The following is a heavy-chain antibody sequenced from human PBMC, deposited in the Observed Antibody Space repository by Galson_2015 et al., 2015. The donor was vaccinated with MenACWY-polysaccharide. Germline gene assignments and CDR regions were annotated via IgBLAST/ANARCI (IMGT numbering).Heavy chain of an antibody. D-gene: IGHD6-13*01. V-gene: IGHV1-18*01. Sequence: SVKVSCKAFGYTFNTYGVSWLRQAPGQGLEWMGWINAYNGNTNYAQKFQGRVTMTTETSTSTAYMELRSLRSDDTAMYYCARQGLPQLLHGDAFDSWGQSTMVPVS. CDR3: ARQGLPQLLHGDAFDS. CDR2: INAYNGNT. J-gene: IGHJ3*02. CDR1: GYTFNTYG.